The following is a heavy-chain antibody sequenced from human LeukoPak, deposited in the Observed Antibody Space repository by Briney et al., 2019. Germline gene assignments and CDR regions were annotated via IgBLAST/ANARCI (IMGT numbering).Heavy chain of an antibody. CDR1: GFTFSSYE. J-gene: IGHJ6*04. CDR2: ISSSGSTI. V-gene: IGHV3-48*03. Sequence: GGSLRLSCAASGFTFSSYEMNWVRQAPGKGLEWVSYISSSGSTIYYADSVKGRFTISRDNAKNSLYLQMNSLRAEDTAVYYCARSETDDYYYYGMDVWGKGTTVTVSS. CDR3: ARSETDDYYYYGMDV.